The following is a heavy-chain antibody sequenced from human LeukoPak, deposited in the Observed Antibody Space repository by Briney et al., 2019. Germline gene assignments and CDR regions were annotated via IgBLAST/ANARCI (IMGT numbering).Heavy chain of an antibody. CDR2: ISAYNDHT. V-gene: IGHV1-18*01. CDR3: ARDSSGFYQDYFDP. J-gene: IGHJ5*02. D-gene: IGHD6-19*01. CDR1: GYTFSSHG. Sequence: ASVKVSCKASGYTFSSHGVAWVRQAPGQGLEWMGWISAYNDHTNYAQKFQDRVTMTTDTSTSTVYMELRSLRSDDTAVYYCARDSSGFYQDYFDPWGQGTPVTVSS.